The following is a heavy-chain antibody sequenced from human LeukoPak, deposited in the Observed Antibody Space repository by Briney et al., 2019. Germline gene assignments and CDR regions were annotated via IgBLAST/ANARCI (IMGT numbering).Heavy chain of an antibody. CDR1: GGSISSSSYY. Sequence: SETLSLTCTVSGGSISSSSYYWGWIRQPPGKGLGWIGSIYYSGSTYYNPSLKSRVTISVDTSKTQFSLKLSSVTAADTAVYYCARTDTAMVTGFDYWGQGTLVTVSS. J-gene: IGHJ4*02. CDR3: ARTDTAMVTGFDY. V-gene: IGHV4-39*07. CDR2: IYYSGST. D-gene: IGHD5-18*01.